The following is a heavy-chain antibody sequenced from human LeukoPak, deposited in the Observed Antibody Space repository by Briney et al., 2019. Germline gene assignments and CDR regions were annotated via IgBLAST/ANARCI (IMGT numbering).Heavy chain of an antibody. V-gene: IGHV1-69*13. Sequence: ASVKVSCKASGGTFSSYAISWVRQAPGQGLEWMGGIIPIFGTANYAQKFQGRVTITADESTSTAYMELSSLRSEDTAVYYCASQTLLWFGEPQLGGQLDYWGQGTLVTVSS. J-gene: IGHJ4*02. CDR1: GGTFSSYA. D-gene: IGHD3-10*01. CDR3: ASQTLLWFGEPQLGGQLDY. CDR2: IIPIFGTA.